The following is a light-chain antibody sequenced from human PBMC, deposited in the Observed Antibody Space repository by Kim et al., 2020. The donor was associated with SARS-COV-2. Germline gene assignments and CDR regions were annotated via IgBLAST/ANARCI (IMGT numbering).Light chain of an antibody. CDR3: QKYDGAPWT. V-gene: IGKV1-27*01. CDR1: QDIGHY. J-gene: IGKJ1*01. CDR2: DAS. Sequence: DIQMTQSPSSLSASVGDRVTLTCRASQDIGHYLAWYQQKPGKVPKLLISDASTLRSGVPSRFSGSGSGTDFTLTINSLQPEDVATYYCQKYDGAPWTFGQGTKLEI.